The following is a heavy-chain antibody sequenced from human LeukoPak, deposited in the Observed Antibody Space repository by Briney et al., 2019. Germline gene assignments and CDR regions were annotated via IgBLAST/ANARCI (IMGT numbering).Heavy chain of an antibody. CDR2: ISSSSSYI. J-gene: IGHJ3*02. CDR1: GFTFSSYS. CDR3: ARDEDYADAFDI. D-gene: IGHD4-17*01. V-gene: IGHV3-21*01. Sequence: GGSLRLSCAASGFTFSSYSMNWVRQAPGKGLEWVSSISSSSSYIYYADSVKGRFTTSRDNAKNSLYLQMNSLRAEDTAVYYCARDEDYADAFDIWGQGTMVTVSS.